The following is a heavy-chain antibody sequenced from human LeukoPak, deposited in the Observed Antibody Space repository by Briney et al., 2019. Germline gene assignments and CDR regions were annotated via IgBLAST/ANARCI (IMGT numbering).Heavy chain of an antibody. CDR3: ARDLGIDGSGYRLFLDY. J-gene: IGHJ4*02. Sequence: ASVKVSCKTSGYTFTSYALHWVRQAPGQGLEWMGWITHKIGYPTYAQGFRGRFEFSLDTSVSTAYLQISSLKADDTAVYYCARDLGIDGSGYRLFLDYWGQGTLVSVST. D-gene: IGHD3-3*01. CDR1: GYTFTSYA. CDR2: ITHKIGYP. V-gene: IGHV7-4-1*02.